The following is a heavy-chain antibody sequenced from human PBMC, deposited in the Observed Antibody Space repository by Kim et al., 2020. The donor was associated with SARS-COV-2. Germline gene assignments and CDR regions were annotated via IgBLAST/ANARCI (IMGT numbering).Heavy chain of an antibody. CDR3: ARGPLFDWLLPFDY. J-gene: IGHJ4*02. CDR2: INHSGST. V-gene: IGHV4-34*01. Sequence: SETLSLTCAVYGGSFSGYYWSWIRQPPGKGLEWIGEINHSGSTNYNPSLKSRFTISVDTSKNQFSLKLSSVTAADTAVYYCARGPLFDWLLPFDYWGQGTLVTVSS. CDR1: GGSFSGYY. D-gene: IGHD3-9*01.